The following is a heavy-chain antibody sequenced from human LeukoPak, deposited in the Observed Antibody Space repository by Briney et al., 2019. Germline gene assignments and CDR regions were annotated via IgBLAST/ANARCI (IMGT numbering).Heavy chain of an antibody. CDR3: ATYRRGYHDTNESYYFDY. J-gene: IGHJ4*02. CDR2: ISDSGGSP. Sequence: SGGSLRLSCAASGFTFSSYAMSWVRQAPGKGLEWVSGISDSGGSPYYADSVKGRFTISRDNSKNTLYLQMNGLRAEDTAIYYCATYRRGYHDTNESYYFDYWGQGTLVTVSS. V-gene: IGHV3-23*01. D-gene: IGHD2-8*01. CDR1: GFTFSSYA.